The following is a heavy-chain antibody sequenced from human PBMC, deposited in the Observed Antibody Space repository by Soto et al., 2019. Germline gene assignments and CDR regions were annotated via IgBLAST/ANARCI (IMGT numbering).Heavy chain of an antibody. V-gene: IGHV4-34*01. J-gene: IGHJ4*02. CDR1: GGSFSGYY. CDR3: ARGFRGAPFDY. CDR2: INHSGST. D-gene: IGHD3-16*01. Sequence: QVQLQQWGAGLLKPSETLSLTCAVYGGSFSGYYWSWIRQPPGKGLEWIGEINHSGSTNYNPSLKSRVTISVDTSKNQFSLKLSSVTAADTAVYYCARGFRGAPFDYWGQGTLVTVSS.